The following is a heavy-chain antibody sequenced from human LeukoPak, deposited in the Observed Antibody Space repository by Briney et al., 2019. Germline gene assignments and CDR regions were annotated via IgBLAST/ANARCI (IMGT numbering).Heavy chain of an antibody. CDR2: IIPIFGTA. Sequence: ASVKVSCKASGYTFRNHDITWVRQAPGQGLEWMGGIIPIFGTANYAQKFQGRVTITADESTSTAYMELSSLRSEDTAVYYCARDSVDTAMAMAYYYGMDVWGQGTTVTVSS. J-gene: IGHJ6*02. CDR3: ARDSVDTAMAMAYYYGMDV. V-gene: IGHV1-69*13. CDR1: GYTFRNHD. D-gene: IGHD5-18*01.